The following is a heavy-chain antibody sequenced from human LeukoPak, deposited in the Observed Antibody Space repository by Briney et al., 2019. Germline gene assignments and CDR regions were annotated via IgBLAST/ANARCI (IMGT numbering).Heavy chain of an antibody. D-gene: IGHD2-2*03. V-gene: IGHV3-23*01. J-gene: IGHJ3*02. CDR1: GFTFSTYT. Sequence: PGRSLRLSCAASGFTFSTYTMSWVRQPPGKGLEWVSAINTGGGTSSADSVKGRFTISRDNSESTLYLQMSSLRAEDTAVYYCARGLDSVTWGPFDIWGQGTVVTVSS. CDR2: INTGGGT. CDR3: ARGLDSVTWGPFDI.